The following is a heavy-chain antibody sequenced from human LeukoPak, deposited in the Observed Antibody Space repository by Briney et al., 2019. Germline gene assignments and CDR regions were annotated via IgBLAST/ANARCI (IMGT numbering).Heavy chain of an antibody. CDR2: IKQDAGEI. D-gene: IGHD6-13*01. V-gene: IGHV3-7*01. CDR3: ARLGSSWDFFDF. CDR1: GFTLSGYW. Sequence: GGSLRLSCVASGFTLSGYWMSWVRQPPGKGLEWVANIKQDAGEIRYVDSVKGRFTISRDNAKNSVYLQMNSLRAKDTGVYYCARLGSSWDFFDFWGQGTLVTAS. J-gene: IGHJ4*02.